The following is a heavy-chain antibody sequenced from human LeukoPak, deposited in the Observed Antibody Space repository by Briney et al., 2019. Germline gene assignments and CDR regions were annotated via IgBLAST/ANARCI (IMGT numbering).Heavy chain of an antibody. J-gene: IGHJ4*02. CDR1: GYTLTELS. CDR2: IIPILGIA. CDR3: ARDSERYPSPLDDYGDYYFDY. Sequence: ASVKVSCKVSGYTLTELSMDWVRQAPGKGLEWMGRIIPILGIANYAQKFQGRVTITADKSTSTAYMELSSLRSEDTAVYYCARDSERYPSPLDDYGDYYFDYWGQGTLVTVSS. V-gene: IGHV1-69*04. D-gene: IGHD4-17*01.